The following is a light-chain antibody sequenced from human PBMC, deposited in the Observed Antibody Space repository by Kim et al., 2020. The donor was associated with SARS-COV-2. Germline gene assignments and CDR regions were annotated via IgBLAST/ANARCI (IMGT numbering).Light chain of an antibody. J-gene: IGLJ3*02. Sequence: ELTQPPSASGTPGQSVTISCSGSTSNIGSRTVNWYQQLPGTAPKVLIYFNDHRPAGVPDRFSGSKSGTSASLAISGFQSDDEAHYYCAAWDDSLNGPVFGGGTQLTVL. V-gene: IGLV1-44*01. CDR3: AAWDDSLNGPV. CDR1: TSNIGSRT. CDR2: FND.